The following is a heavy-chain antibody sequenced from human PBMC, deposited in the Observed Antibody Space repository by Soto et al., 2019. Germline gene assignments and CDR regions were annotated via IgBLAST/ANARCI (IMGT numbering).Heavy chain of an antibody. CDR3: ARGDSTDCSIGVCSFFYNHDMDV. Sequence: QVQLVQSGSEVKKPGASVKVSCKASGYSFTDYHIHWVRQAPGQGLEWLGRINPKSGGTSTAQKFQGWVTMTTDTSISTAAMQLTRLTSDVTAIYYCARGDSTDCSIGVCSFFYNHDMDVWGQGTTVTVSS. V-gene: IGHV1-2*04. J-gene: IGHJ6*02. D-gene: IGHD2-8*01. CDR2: INPKSGGT. CDR1: GYSFTDYH.